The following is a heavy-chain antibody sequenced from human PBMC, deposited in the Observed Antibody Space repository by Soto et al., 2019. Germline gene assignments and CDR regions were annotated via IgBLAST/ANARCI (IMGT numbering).Heavy chain of an antibody. CDR3: ASDTMGGGLVEAFDI. CDR1: GGSISGYY. V-gene: IGHV4-59*01. Sequence: SETLSLTCTVSGGSISGYYWSWIRQPPGKGLEWIGYIYYSGSTNYNPSLKSRVTISVDTSKNQFSLKLSSVTAADTAVYYCASDTMGGGLVEAFDIWGQGTIVTVSS. D-gene: IGHD6-19*01. CDR2: IYYSGST. J-gene: IGHJ3*02.